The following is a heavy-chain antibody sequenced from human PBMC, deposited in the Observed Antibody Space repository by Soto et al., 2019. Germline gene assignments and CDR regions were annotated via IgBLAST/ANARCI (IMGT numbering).Heavy chain of an antibody. V-gene: IGHV3-23*01. CDR1: GFTFSSYA. J-gene: IGHJ5*02. D-gene: IGHD2-2*01. CDR2: ISGSGGST. CDR3: AKCSGTSCYGGDNWFDP. Sequence: GGSLRLSCAASGFTFSSYAMSWVRQAPGKGLEWVSAISGSGGSTYYADSVKGRFTISRDNSKNTLYLQMNSLRAEDTAVYYCAKCSGTSCYGGDNWFDPWGQGTLVTVS.